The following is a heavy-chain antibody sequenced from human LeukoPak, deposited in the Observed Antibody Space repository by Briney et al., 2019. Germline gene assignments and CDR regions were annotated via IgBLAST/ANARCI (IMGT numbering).Heavy chain of an antibody. J-gene: IGHJ5*02. V-gene: IGHV4-39*07. CDR2: IYYSGST. CDR1: GGSISSSSYY. CDR3: ARDTITVTYLNWFDP. Sequence: SETLSLTCTVSGGSISSSSYYWGWIRQPPGKGLEWIGSIYYSGSTYYNPSLKSRVTISVDTSKNQFSLKLSSVTAADTAVYYCARDTITVTYLNWFDPWGQGTLVTVSS. D-gene: IGHD4-17*01.